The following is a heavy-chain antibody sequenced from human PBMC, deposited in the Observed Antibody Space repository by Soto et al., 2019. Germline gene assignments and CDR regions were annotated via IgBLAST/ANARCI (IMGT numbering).Heavy chain of an antibody. D-gene: IGHD6-13*01. CDR3: AGHRTTSSWYDY. Sequence: QVQLQESGPGLVKPSETLSLTCTVSGGSISNYYWSWIRQPPGKGLEWIGYCYYSGTTNYNPSLKSRVTMSVDPSKTQFSLKLSSVTAADTAVYYCAGHRTTSSWYDYWGQGTLVTVSS. CDR2: CYYSGTT. CDR1: GGSISNYY. V-gene: IGHV4-59*08. J-gene: IGHJ4*02.